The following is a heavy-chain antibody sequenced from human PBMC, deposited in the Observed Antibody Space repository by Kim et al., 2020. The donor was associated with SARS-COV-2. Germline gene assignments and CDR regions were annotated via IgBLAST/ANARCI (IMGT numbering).Heavy chain of an antibody. CDR1: GFTFDDYA. D-gene: IGHD6-19*01. Sequence: GGSLRLSCAASGFTFDDYAMHWVRQAPGKGLEWVSLISWDGGSTYYADSVKGRFTISRDNSKNSLYLQMNSLRAEDTALYYCAKGYSSGWYAVPPDYWGQGTLVTVSS. CDR2: ISWDGGST. J-gene: IGHJ4*02. V-gene: IGHV3-43D*03. CDR3: AKGYSSGWYAVPPDY.